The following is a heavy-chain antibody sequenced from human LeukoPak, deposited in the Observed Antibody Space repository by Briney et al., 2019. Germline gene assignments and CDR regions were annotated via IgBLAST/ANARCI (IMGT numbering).Heavy chain of an antibody. Sequence: ASVKVSCKASGYTFTSYGISWVRQAPGQGLEWMGWVSGYNGNTNYAQKFQGRVTMTTDTSTSTAYMELRSLRSDDTAVYYCARADIRAIASSGWYGFDYWGQGTLVTVSS. D-gene: IGHD6-19*01. CDR3: ARADIRAIASSGWYGFDY. V-gene: IGHV1-18*01. CDR2: VSGYNGNT. J-gene: IGHJ4*02. CDR1: GYTFTSYG.